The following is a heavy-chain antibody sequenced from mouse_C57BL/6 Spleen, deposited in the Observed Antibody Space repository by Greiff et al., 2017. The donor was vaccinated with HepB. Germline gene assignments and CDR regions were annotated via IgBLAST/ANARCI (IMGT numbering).Heavy chain of an antibody. CDR2: IYPGSGNT. D-gene: IGHD1-1*01. Sequence: QVQLQQSGPELVKPGASVKISCKASGYSFTSYYIHWVKQRPGQGLEWIGWIYPGSGNTKYNEKFKGKATLTADTSSSTAYMQLSSLTSEDYAIYYCARKGYYGSSWGYAMDYWGQGTSVTVSS. J-gene: IGHJ4*01. V-gene: IGHV1-66*01. CDR1: GYSFTSYY. CDR3: ARKGYYGSSWGYAMDY.